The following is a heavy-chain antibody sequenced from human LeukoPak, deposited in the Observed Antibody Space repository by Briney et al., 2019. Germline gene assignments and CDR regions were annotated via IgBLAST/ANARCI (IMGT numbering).Heavy chain of an antibody. D-gene: IGHD2-2*01. CDR2: IKEDGSEK. CDR1: GFTFSSYW. CDR3: ARLTCGSSTSCQLWGRGYYYYYYMDV. Sequence: GGSLRLSCAASGFTFSSYWMSWVRQAPGKGLEWVANIKEDGSEKYYVDSVKGRFTISRDNAKNSLYLQMSSLRAKDTAVYYCARLTCGSSTSCQLWGRGYYYYYYMDVWGKGTTVTMSS. J-gene: IGHJ6*03. V-gene: IGHV3-7*01.